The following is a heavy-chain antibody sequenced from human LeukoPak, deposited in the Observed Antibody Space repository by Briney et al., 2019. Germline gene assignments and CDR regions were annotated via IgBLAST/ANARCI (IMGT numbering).Heavy chain of an antibody. J-gene: IGHJ4*02. Sequence: GGSLRLSCAASGFTFSSYAMSWVRQAPGKGLEWVAIVSRDGSAQYYGDSVKGRFSSSRDNSENTLYLQMNSLRAEDTALYYCAKESDSYYFDYWGQGSLVTVSS. D-gene: IGHD2-15*01. CDR2: VSRDGSAQ. CDR3: AKESDSYYFDY. CDR1: GFTFSSYA. V-gene: IGHV3-30*18.